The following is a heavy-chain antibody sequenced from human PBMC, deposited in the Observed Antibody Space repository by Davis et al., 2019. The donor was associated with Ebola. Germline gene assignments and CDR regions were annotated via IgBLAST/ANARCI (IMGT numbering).Heavy chain of an antibody. CDR1: GFTFDDYA. Sequence: SLKIPCAASGFTFDDYAMHWVRQAPGKGLEWVSGISWNSGSIGYADSVKGRFTISRDNAKNSLYLQMNSLRAEDTALYYCAKEEPAGYSSSWSPYYFDYWGQGTLVTVSS. CDR3: AKEEPAGYSSSWSPYYFDY. V-gene: IGHV3-9*01. CDR2: ISWNSGSI. J-gene: IGHJ4*02. D-gene: IGHD6-13*01.